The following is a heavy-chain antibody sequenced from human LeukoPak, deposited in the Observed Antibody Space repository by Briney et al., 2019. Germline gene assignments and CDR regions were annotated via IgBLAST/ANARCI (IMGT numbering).Heavy chain of an antibody. V-gene: IGHV4-34*01. CDR1: GGSFSGYY. CDR3: ARGVYCSGGSCYIPFDY. J-gene: IGHJ4*02. Sequence: PSGTLSLTCAVYGGSFSGYYWSWIRQPPGKGLEWIGEINHSGRTNYNPSLKSRVTISVDTSKNQFSLKLSSVTAADTAVYYCARGVYCSGGSCYIPFDYRGQGTLVTVSS. D-gene: IGHD2-15*01. CDR2: INHSGRT.